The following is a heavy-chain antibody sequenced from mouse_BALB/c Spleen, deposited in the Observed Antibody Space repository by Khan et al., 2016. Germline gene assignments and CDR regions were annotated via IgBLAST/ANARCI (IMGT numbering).Heavy chain of an antibody. V-gene: IGHV3-8*02. CDR2: ISHSGST. D-gene: IGHD1-1*01. Sequence: VQLKESGPSLVKLSQTLSLTCSVTGDSITSGYWNWIRKFPGNKLEYMGYISHSGSTYYNPSLKSRISITRDTSKNQYYLQLNSVTTEDTATYYCARDDGSTYVRGMDYWGQGTSVTVSS. CDR3: ARDDGSTYVRGMDY. CDR1: GDSITSGY. J-gene: IGHJ4*01.